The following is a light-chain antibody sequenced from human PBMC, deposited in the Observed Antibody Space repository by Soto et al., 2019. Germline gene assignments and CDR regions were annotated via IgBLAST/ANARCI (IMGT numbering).Light chain of an antibody. Sequence: EIVMTQSPATLSVSPGERATLSCRASQSVSSNYLAWYQQKPGQAPRLLIYGASGRATGIPDRFSGSGSGTDFTLTISSLQSEDFAVYYCQQYNNWPRTFGQGTKVDI. CDR2: GAS. J-gene: IGKJ1*01. CDR3: QQYNNWPRT. CDR1: QSVSSN. V-gene: IGKV3D-15*01.